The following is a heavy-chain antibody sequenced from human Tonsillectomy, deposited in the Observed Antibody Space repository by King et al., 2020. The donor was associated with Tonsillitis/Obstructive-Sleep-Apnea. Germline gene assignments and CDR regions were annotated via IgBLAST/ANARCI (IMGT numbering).Heavy chain of an antibody. D-gene: IGHD3-16*01. CDR2: IDWDDDK. J-gene: IGHJ3*02. Sequence: VTLKESGPALVKPTQTLTLTCTFSGFSLSTSGMCVSWIRQPPGKALDWLARIDWDDDKYYSTSLKTRLTITKDTSKNQVVLTMTNMDPVDTATYYCARIRFDSRVLTGAFDIWGQGKMFTVSS. CDR1: GFSLSTSGMC. CDR3: ARIRFDSRVLTGAFDI. V-gene: IGHV2-70*11.